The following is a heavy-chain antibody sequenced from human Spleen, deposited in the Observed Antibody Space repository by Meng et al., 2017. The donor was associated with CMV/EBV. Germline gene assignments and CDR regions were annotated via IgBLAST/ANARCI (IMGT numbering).Heavy chain of an antibody. CDR1: GFTFSSYG. D-gene: IGHD2-2*02. V-gene: IGHV3-30*19. CDR2: ISYDGNDK. J-gene: IGHJ3*02. Sequence: GGSLRLSCAASGFTFSSYGMNWVRQAPGKGLEWVADISYDGNDKYYADSVKGRFTISRDNSKNTLYLQMNGLRAEDSAVYFCAREGYTLGRFGAFDIWGQGTMVTVSS. CDR3: AREGYTLGRFGAFDI.